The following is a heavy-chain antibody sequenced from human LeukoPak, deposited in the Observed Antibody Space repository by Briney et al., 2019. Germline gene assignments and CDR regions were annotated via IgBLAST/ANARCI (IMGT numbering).Heavy chain of an antibody. D-gene: IGHD2-2*01. CDR2: IIPIFGTA. J-gene: IGHJ4*02. V-gene: IGHV1-69*05. Sequence: SVKVSCKASGGTFSSYAISWVRQAPGQGLEWMGGIIPIFGTANYAQKFQGRVTITTDESTSTAYMELSSLRSGDTAVYYCAAYCSSTSCYHQPDYWGQGTLVTVSS. CDR3: AAYCSSTSCYHQPDY. CDR1: GGTFSSYA.